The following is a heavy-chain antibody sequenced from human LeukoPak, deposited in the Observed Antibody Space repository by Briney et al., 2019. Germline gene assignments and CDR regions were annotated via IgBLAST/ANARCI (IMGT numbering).Heavy chain of an antibody. CDR1: GFTFSSYW. CDR2: IKQDGSEK. V-gene: IGHV3-7*01. D-gene: IGHD6-25*01. J-gene: IGHJ4*02. Sequence: SGGSLRLSCAASGFTFSSYWMTWVRQAPGKGLERVANIKQDGSEKYYVDSVKGRFTISRDNAKNSLYLQMNSLRAEDTAVYYCARDRPPELSSGSRFDYWGQGTLVTVSS. CDR3: ARDRPPELSSGSRFDY.